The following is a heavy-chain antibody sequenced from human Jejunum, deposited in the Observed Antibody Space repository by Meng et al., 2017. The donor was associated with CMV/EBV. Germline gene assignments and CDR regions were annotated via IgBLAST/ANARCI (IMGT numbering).Heavy chain of an antibody. CDR2: ISNDGDTK. CDR1: EFTFRNYP. J-gene: IGHJ4*02. V-gene: IGHV3-30*04. D-gene: IGHD4-11*01. CDR3: AREEDYRNYFDS. Sequence: YEFTFRNYPMHWVRQAPGKGLEWVAVISNDGDTKYEADSVKGQFSISRDNSKNTVYLQMSSLRTEDTAVYYCAREEDYRNYFDSWGRGTLVTVSS.